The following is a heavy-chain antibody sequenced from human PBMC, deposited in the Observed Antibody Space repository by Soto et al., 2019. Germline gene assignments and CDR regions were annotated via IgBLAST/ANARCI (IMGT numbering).Heavy chain of an antibody. CDR2: INPKSGGT. CDR3: ARGDSTDCSNGVCSFFYNHDMDV. D-gene: IGHD2-8*01. CDR1: GYSFTDYH. V-gene: IGHV1-2*04. Sequence: ASVKVSCKASGYSFTDYHIHWVQQAPGQGLEWLGRINPKSGGTSTAQKFQGWVTMTTDTSISTASMELTRLTSDDTAIYYCARGDSTDCSNGVCSFFYNHDMDVWGQGTTVTVSS. J-gene: IGHJ6*02.